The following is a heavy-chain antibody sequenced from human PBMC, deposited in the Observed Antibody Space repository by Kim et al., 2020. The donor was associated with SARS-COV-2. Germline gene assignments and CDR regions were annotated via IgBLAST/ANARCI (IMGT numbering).Heavy chain of an antibody. D-gene: IGHD3-3*01. CDR2: INAGNGNT. CDR3: ARDIGVAYFDY. J-gene: IGHJ4*02. Sequence: ASVKVSCKASGYTFTSYAMHWVRQAPGQRLEWMGWINAGNGNTKYSQKFQGRVTITRDTSASTAYMGLSSLRSEDTAVYYCARDIGVAYFDYWGQGTLVTVSS. V-gene: IGHV1-3*01. CDR1: GYTFTSYA.